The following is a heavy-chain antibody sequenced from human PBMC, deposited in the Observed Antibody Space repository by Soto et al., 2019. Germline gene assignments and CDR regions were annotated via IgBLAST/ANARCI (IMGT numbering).Heavy chain of an antibody. CDR1: GYTFTSYA. CDR3: ARGPVGPDGPGDY. V-gene: IGHV1-3*01. J-gene: IGHJ4*02. CDR2: INAGNGNT. Sequence: QVQLVQSGAEVKKPGASVKVSCKASGYTFTSYAMHWVRQAPGQRLEWMGWINAGNGNTKYSQKFPARVPVTRDTSASTAYMELSSLRSEDTAVYYCARGPVGPDGPGDYWGQGTLVTVSS.